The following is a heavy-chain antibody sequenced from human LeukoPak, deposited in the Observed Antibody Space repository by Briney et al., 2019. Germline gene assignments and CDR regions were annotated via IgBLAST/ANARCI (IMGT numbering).Heavy chain of an antibody. J-gene: IGHJ4*02. D-gene: IGHD3-10*01. Sequence: GGCLRLSCAASGFTFDDHGMSWVRQAPGKGLEWVSSINWNGRSTVYADSVKGRFTVSRDNAKNSLYLQMNSLRAEDTALYHCARESITMVRGNTPFDYWGQGTLVTVSS. CDR3: ARESITMVRGNTPFDY. CDR1: GFTFDDHG. V-gene: IGHV3-20*01. CDR2: INWNGRST.